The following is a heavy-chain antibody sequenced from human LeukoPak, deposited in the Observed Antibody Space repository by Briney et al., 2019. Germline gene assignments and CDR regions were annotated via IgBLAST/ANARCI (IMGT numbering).Heavy chain of an antibody. D-gene: IGHD3-16*01. V-gene: IGHV4-59*01. CDR3: ARDTYYFDY. Sequence: SETLSLTCSVSGGSISSYYWSWIRQPPGKGLEWIGYMYYSGSSNYNPSLKSRVTISVGTSKNQFSLKLSSVTAADTAVYYCARDTYYFDYWGQGTLVTVSS. CDR2: MYYSGSS. J-gene: IGHJ4*02. CDR1: GGSISSYY.